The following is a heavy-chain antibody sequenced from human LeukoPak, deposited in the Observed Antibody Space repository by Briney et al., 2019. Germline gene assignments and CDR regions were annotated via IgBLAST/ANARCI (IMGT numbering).Heavy chain of an antibody. CDR3: AVRSGTYSFDC. CDR2: ISGSGGST. D-gene: IGHD1-26*01. Sequence: GGSLRLSCAASGFTFSSYAMSWVRQAPGKGLEWVSAISGSGGSTYYADSVKGRFTISRDNAKNSLYLQMNSLRAEDTAVYYCAVRSGTYSFDCWGQGTLVTVSS. V-gene: IGHV3-23*01. J-gene: IGHJ4*02. CDR1: GFTFSSYA.